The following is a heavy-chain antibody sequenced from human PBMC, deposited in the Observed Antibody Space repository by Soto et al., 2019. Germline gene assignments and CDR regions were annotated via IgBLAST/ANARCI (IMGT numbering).Heavy chain of an antibody. J-gene: IGHJ4*02. CDR2: ISGSGGST. D-gene: IGHD2-15*01. CDR1: GFTFSSYA. Sequence: EVQLLESGGGLVQPGGSLRLSCAASGFTFSSYAMSWVRQAPGKGLEWVSAISGSGGSTYYADSVKGRFTISRDYSKNTLYLQMNSLRAEDTAVYYCAKDALGYCSGGSCPPIDYWGQGTLVTVSS. CDR3: AKDALGYCSGGSCPPIDY. V-gene: IGHV3-23*01.